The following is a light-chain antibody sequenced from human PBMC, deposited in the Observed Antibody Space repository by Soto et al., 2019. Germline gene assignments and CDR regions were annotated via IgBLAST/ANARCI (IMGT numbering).Light chain of an antibody. J-gene: IGLJ2*01. CDR1: SSDVGGYNY. V-gene: IGLV2-14*03. CDR3: CSYTSITTLV. Sequence: QSALTQPASVSGSPGQSITISCTGTSSDVGGYNYVTWYKQHPGKAPKLIIYDVTNRPSGVSTRFSGSKSGNTASLTISGLQAEDEADYYCCSYTSITTLVFGGGTKLTVL. CDR2: DVT.